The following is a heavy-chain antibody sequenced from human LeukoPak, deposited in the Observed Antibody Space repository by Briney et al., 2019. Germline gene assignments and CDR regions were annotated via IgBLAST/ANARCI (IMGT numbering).Heavy chain of an antibody. V-gene: IGHV3-23*01. CDR1: GFTFSSYA. J-gene: IGHJ4*02. Sequence: GGSLRLSCAASGFTFSSYAMSWVRQAPGKGLEWVSAISGSGFTYYADSVKGRVTISRDNSKNTLYLQMNSLRAEDTAVYYCARGLYSSSPWGQGTLVTVSS. CDR3: ARGLYSSSP. CDR2: ISGSGFT. D-gene: IGHD6-6*01.